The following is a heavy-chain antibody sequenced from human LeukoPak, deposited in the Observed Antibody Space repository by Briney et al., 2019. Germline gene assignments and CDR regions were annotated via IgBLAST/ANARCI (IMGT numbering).Heavy chain of an antibody. D-gene: IGHD5-18*01. J-gene: IGHJ4*02. CDR3: ARDPAGYSYGYRKDFDY. Sequence: PGGSLSLSCAASGFTFSSYSMNWVRQAPGKGLGWVSSISSSSSYIYYADSVKGRFTISRDNAKNSLYLQMNSLRAEDTAVYYCARDPAGYSYGYRKDFDYWGQGTLVTVSS. CDR1: GFTFSSYS. CDR2: ISSSSSYI. V-gene: IGHV3-21*01.